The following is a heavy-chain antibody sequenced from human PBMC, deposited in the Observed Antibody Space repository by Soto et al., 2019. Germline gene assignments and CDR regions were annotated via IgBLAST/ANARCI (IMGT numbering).Heavy chain of an antibody. CDR3: ARDGSYYGSGSYYRRYGMDV. CDR1: GFTFSSYA. J-gene: IGHJ6*02. CDR2: ISYDGSNK. V-gene: IGHV3-30-3*01. D-gene: IGHD3-10*01. Sequence: GGSLRLSCAAPGFTFSSYAMHWVRQAPGKGLEWVAVISYDGSNKYYADSVKGRFTISRDNSKNTLYLQMNSLRAEDTAVYYCARDGSYYGSGSYYRRYGMDVWGQGTTVTVSS.